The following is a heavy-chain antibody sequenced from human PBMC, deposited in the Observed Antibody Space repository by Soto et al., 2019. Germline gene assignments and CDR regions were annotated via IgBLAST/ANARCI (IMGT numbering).Heavy chain of an antibody. CDR3: ARDSGACSGGSCYCDY. CDR2: IIPIFGTE. D-gene: IGHD2-15*01. J-gene: IGHJ4*02. Sequence: QVQLVQSGAEVKKPGPSVKVSCKASGGTFSSYAISWVRQAPGQGLEWMGGIIPIFGTEDYAHKFQGRVTIPTDESTSTAYMELSSLSSEDTAVYYCARDSGACSGGSCYCDYWGQGTLVTVS. V-gene: IGHV1-69*01. CDR1: GGTFSSYA.